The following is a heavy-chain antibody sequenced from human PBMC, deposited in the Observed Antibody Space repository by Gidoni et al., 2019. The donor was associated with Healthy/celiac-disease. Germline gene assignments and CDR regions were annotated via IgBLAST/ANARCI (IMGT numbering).Heavy chain of an antibody. Sequence: QVQLVQSGAEVKKPGASVKVSCKASGYTFTSYDINWVRQATGQGLEWMGWMNPNRGNTGYAQKFQGRVTMTRNTSISTAYMELSSLRSEDTAVYYCARGEEKYYDFWSGYLSGRGMDVWGQGTTVTVSS. D-gene: IGHD3-3*01. CDR2: MNPNRGNT. CDR3: ARGEEKYYDFWSGYLSGRGMDV. CDR1: GYTFTSYD. J-gene: IGHJ6*02. V-gene: IGHV1-8*01.